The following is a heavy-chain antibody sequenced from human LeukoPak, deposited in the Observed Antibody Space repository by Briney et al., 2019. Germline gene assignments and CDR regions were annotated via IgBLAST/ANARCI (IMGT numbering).Heavy chain of an antibody. CDR2: ISTVGGGT. CDR3: AKIVVVVAATHGFDY. CDR1: GFTFSSYA. Sequence: PGGSLRLSCAASGFTFSSYAMNWVRQAPGKGLEXXXAISTVGGGTYYADSVQGRFTISRDNSKNTLYLQMNSLRAEDTAIYYCAKIVVVVAATHGFDYWGQGTLVTVSS. J-gene: IGHJ4*02. D-gene: IGHD2-15*01. V-gene: IGHV3-23*01.